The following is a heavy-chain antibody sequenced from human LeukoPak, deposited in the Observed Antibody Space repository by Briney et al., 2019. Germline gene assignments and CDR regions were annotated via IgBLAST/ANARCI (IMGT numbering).Heavy chain of an antibody. D-gene: IGHD2-8*02. CDR2: IWYDGSDK. J-gene: IGHJ4*02. CDR1: GFTFNTYG. CDR3: AKGVGRTSGRNPDY. V-gene: IGHV3-33*06. Sequence: GGSLRLSCAASGFTFNTYGMHWVRQAPDRGLEWVAVIWYDGSDKYYAESVKGRFTISRDNSKNTLSLQMNSLRVEDTAMYYCAKGVGRTSGRNPDYWGQGTLVTVSS.